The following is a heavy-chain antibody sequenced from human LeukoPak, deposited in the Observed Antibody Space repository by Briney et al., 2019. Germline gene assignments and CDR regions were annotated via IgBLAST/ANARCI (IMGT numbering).Heavy chain of an antibody. CDR3: ARDWLFGVVPAATQGAFDI. CDR2: ISSSGSTI. Sequence: KPGGSLRLSCAASGFTFSDYYMSWIRQAPGKGLEWVSYISSSGSTIYYADSVKGRFTISRDNAKNSLYLQMNSLRAEDTAVYYCARDWLFGVVPAATQGAFDIWGQGTMVTVSS. J-gene: IGHJ3*02. D-gene: IGHD2-2*01. V-gene: IGHV3-11*04. CDR1: GFTFSDYY.